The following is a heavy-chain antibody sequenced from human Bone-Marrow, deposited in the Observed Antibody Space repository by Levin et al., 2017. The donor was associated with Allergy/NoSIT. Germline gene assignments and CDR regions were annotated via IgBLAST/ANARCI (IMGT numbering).Heavy chain of an antibody. Sequence: GGSLRLSCAASGFTFSDYYMSWIRQAPGKGLEWVSYIYSGGFTKYYADSVKGRFTISRDNAENSLFLQMNSLTAEETAVYYCARHFGYGFDYWGQGTLVTVSS. CDR3: ARHFGYGFDY. V-gene: IGHV3-11*01. D-gene: IGHD5-18*01. J-gene: IGHJ4*02. CDR2: IYSGGFTK. CDR1: GFTFSDYY.